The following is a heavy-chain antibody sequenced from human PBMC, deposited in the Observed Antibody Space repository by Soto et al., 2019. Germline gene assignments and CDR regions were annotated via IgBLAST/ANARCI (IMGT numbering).Heavy chain of an antibody. CDR2: ISSDGGDK. D-gene: IGHD2-2*01. CDR3: AIRGYQYAFEI. V-gene: IGHV3-30*03. J-gene: IGHJ3*02. CDR1: GFSFSNYG. Sequence: QLVESGGDVVQPGRSLRLSCAASGFSFSNYGMHWVRQAPGKGLEWVAVISSDGGDKYYADSVKGRFTISRDNSKNTLYLQMNSLRPEDTAMFYCAIRGYQYAFEIWGQGTMVNVSS.